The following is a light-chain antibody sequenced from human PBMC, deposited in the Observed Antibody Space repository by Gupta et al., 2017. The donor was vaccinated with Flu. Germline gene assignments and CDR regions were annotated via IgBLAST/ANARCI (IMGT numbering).Light chain of an antibody. V-gene: IGLV1-51*02. Sequence: QSVLTQPPSVSAAPGQTVTISCSGSSSNIGIYYVSGYQQLPGTAPKLLIYETSERPSGIPDRFSGSKSGKAATRAITGLQTGDEADYYCGTWDSSLSAGVFGGGTKLTVL. CDR3: GTWDSSLSAGV. J-gene: IGLJ3*02. CDR2: ETS. CDR1: SSNIGIYY.